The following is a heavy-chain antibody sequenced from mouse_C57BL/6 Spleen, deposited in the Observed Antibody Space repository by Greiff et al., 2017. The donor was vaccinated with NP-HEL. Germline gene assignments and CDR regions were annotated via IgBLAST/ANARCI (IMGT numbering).Heavy chain of an antibody. CDR1: GFTFSSYA. J-gene: IGHJ2*01. CDR2: ISDGGSYT. Sequence: EVKLVESGGGLVKPGGSLKLSCAASGFTFSSYAMSWVRQTPEKRLEWVATISDGGSYTYYPDNVKGRFTISRDNAKNNLYLQMSHLKSEDTAMYYCARDERDYDYFDYWGQGTTLTVSS. CDR3: ARDERDYDYFDY. V-gene: IGHV5-4*01. D-gene: IGHD2-4*01.